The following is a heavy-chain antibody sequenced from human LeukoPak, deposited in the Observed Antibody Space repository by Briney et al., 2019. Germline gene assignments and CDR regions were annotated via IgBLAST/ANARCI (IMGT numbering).Heavy chain of an antibody. Sequence: PGGSLRLSCAASGFTFSSYAMSWVRQAPGKGLEWVSAIRGSGGSTYYADSVKGRFTISRDNSKNTLYLQMHSLRAEDTAVYYCAKDLFSEFDYWGQGTLVTVSS. D-gene: IGHD1-14*01. CDR3: AKDLFSEFDY. CDR1: GFTFSSYA. V-gene: IGHV3-23*01. J-gene: IGHJ4*02. CDR2: IRGSGGST.